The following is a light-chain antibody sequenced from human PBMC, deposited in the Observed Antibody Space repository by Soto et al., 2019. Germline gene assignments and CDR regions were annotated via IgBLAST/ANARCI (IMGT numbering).Light chain of an antibody. CDR3: SSYTSSSSWV. CDR2: DVS. Sequence: QSVLTQPASVSGSPGQSITISCTGTSSDVGGYNYVSWYHQHPGKAPKLMIYDVSNRPSGVSNRFSGSKSGNTASLTISGLQAEDEADYYCSSYTSSSSWVFGGGTKVTVL. J-gene: IGLJ2*01. CDR1: SSDVGGYNY. V-gene: IGLV2-14*01.